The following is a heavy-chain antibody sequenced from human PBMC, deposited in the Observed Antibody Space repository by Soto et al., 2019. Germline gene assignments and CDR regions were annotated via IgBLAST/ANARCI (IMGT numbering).Heavy chain of an antibody. D-gene: IGHD6-13*01. CDR1: GYTFTSYG. CDR2: ISAYNGNT. V-gene: IGHV1-18*04. J-gene: IGHJ6*02. Sequence: ALVKVSCKASGYTFTSYGISWVRQAPGQGLEWMGWISAYNGNTNYAQKLQGRVTMTTDTSTSTAYMELRSLRSDDTAVYYCARGGAAAARAYYYYYGMDVWRQGTTVTVSS. CDR3: ARGGAAAARAYYYYYGMDV.